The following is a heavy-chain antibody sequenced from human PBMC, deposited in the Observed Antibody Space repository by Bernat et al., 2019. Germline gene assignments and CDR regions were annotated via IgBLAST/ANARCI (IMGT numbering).Heavy chain of an antibody. V-gene: IGHV1-18*01. Sequence: QVQLVQSGAEVKKPGASVKVSCKASGYTFTSYGISWVRQAPGQGLEWMGWISAYNGNTNFAQRFQDRVTMTTDTSTSTAYMELRSLTSDDTAIYYCARAGAAVTTHFDPWGQGTLVIVSS. CDR1: GYTFTSYG. CDR3: ARAGAAVTTHFDP. J-gene: IGHJ5*02. D-gene: IGHD4-17*01. CDR2: ISAYNGNT.